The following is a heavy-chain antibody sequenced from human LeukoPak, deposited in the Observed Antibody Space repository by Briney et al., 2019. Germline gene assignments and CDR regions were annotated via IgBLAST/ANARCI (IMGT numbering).Heavy chain of an antibody. CDR3: ARVPEELELAFDY. D-gene: IGHD1-7*01. Sequence: ASVKVSCKASGYTFTGYYMHWVRQAPGQGLEWMGWINPNSGGTNYAQKFQGRVTMTRDTSTSTVYMELSSLRSEDTAVYYCARVPEELELAFDYWGQGTLVTVSS. J-gene: IGHJ4*02. CDR2: INPNSGGT. CDR1: GYTFTGYY. V-gene: IGHV1-2*02.